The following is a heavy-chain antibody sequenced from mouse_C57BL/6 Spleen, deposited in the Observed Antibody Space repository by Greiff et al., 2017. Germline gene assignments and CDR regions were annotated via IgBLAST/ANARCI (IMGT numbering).Heavy chain of an antibody. J-gene: IGHJ4*01. V-gene: IGHV7-3*01. CDR2: IRNKANGYTT. CDR3: ARSQGYYAMDY. Sequence: EVKLVESGGGLVQPGGSLSLSCAASGFTFTDYYMSWVRQPPGKALEWLGFIRNKANGYTTEYSASVKGRFTISRDNSQSILYLQMNALRAEDSATYYCARSQGYYAMDYWGQGTSVTVSS. CDR1: GFTFTDYY.